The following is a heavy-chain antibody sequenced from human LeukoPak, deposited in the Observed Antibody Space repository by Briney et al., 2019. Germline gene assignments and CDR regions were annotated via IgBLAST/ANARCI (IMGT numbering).Heavy chain of an antibody. Sequence: PGGSLRLSCAASGFTFSSYAMSWVRQAPGKGLGRVSAISGSGGSTYYADSVKGRFTISRDNSKNTLYLQMNSLRAEDTAVYYCANAGYSYGYAIDYWGQGTLVTVSS. CDR3: ANAGYSYGYAIDY. CDR1: GFTFSSYA. J-gene: IGHJ4*02. D-gene: IGHD5-18*01. CDR2: ISGSGGST. V-gene: IGHV3-23*01.